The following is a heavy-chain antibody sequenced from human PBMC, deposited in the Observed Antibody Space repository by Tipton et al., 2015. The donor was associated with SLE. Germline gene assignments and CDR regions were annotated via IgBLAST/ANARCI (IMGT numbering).Heavy chain of an antibody. V-gene: IGHV3-23*01. CDR3: ARYRGQLLSNYYFRT. D-gene: IGHD2-21*02. Sequence: SLRLSCSASGFPFSNFAVSWVRQAPGKGLEWVSYIGGSGTTTFYADSVKGRFTISRDNSKNTLYLQMSGLRGDDTAIYYCARYRGQLLSNYYFRTWGQGTLVTVSS. CDR2: IGGSGTTT. CDR1: GFPFSNFA. J-gene: IGHJ4*02.